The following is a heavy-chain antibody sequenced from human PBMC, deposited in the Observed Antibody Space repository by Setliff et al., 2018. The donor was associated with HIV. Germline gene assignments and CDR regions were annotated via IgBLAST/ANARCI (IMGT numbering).Heavy chain of an antibody. CDR3: ATRPRIAARPFDY. Sequence: TLSLTCSVSGVSVGSGDYYWHWIRQHPEKALEWIGYIFHSGDTYYNPSLKSRISMSVDTSKNQFSLELTSLTAADTAVYYCATRPRIAARPFDYWGQGMLVTVSS. D-gene: IGHD6-6*01. V-gene: IGHV4-31*03. CDR2: IFHSGDT. J-gene: IGHJ4*02. CDR1: GVSVGSGDYY.